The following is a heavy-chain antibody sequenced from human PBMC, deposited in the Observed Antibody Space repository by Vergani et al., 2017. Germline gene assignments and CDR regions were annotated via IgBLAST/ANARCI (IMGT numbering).Heavy chain of an antibody. CDR2: ISSSSRYI. CDR1: GFTFSSYS. CDR3: ARDRDGMDV. Sequence: EVQLVESGGGLVKPGGSLRLSCAASGFTFSSYSMNWVRRAPGKGMEWVSSISSSSRYIYYADSGKGRFTISRDNAKNSRYLQMNSLRAEDTDVYYCARDRDGMDVWGQGTTVTVSS. V-gene: IGHV3-21*01. J-gene: IGHJ6*02.